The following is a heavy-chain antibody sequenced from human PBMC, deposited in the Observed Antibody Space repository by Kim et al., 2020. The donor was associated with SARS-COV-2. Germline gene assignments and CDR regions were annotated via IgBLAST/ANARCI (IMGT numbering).Heavy chain of an antibody. CDR2: ISGSGGRT. CDR1: GFTFSSYA. D-gene: IGHD3-3*01. Sequence: GGSLRLSCAASGFTFSSYAMSWVRQAPGKGLEWVSAISGSGGRTYYADSVKGRFTISRDNSKNTLYLQMNSLRAEDKAVYYCAKGPPFFRRHLVWEVAAGKDALDVWGQGTMVTGSS. CDR3: AKGPPFFRRHLVWEVAAGKDALDV. J-gene: IGHJ3*01. V-gene: IGHV3-23*01.